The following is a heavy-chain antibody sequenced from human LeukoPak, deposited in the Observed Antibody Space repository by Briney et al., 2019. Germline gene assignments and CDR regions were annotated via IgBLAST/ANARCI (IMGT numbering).Heavy chain of an antibody. CDR3: ARGGYDFWSGRPNYYYYMDV. V-gene: IGHV1-18*01. Sequence: ASVKVSCKASGYTFTSYGISWVRQAPGQGLEWMGWISAYNGNTNYAQKLQGRVTMTTDTSTSTAYMELRSLRSDDTAVYYCARGGYDFWSGRPNYYYYMDVWGKGTTVTVSS. D-gene: IGHD3-3*01. CDR1: GYTFTSYG. J-gene: IGHJ6*03. CDR2: ISAYNGNT.